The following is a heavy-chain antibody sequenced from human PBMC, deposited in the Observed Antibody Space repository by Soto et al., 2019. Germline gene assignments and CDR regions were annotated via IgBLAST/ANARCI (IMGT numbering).Heavy chain of an antibody. CDR2: INAGIGNT. V-gene: IGHV1-3*05. CDR3: ASTISLARDY. CDR1: GYPFTSYA. Sequence: QVQLVQSGVEEKKRGASVKVSCKASGYPFTSYAMNCVSQAQGQRLEWMGWINAGIGNTKYSQKFQGRVTITRHTSAITAYMELSSLRSDDTAVYYCASTISLARDYWGQRNLVTVSS. J-gene: IGHJ4*02.